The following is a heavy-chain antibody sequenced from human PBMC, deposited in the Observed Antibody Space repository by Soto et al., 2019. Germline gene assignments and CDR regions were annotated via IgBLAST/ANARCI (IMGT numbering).Heavy chain of an antibody. V-gene: IGHV4-39*01. CDR3: ARRGVSSYYSNY. D-gene: IGHD2-15*01. J-gene: IGHJ4*02. CDR2: IYYSGST. CDR1: GGSISDSSYC. Sequence: SETLSLTCTVSGGSISDSSYCWDWIRQPPGKGLEWIGNIYYSGSTYYNLSLKSRVTISVDTSKNQFSLKLSSVTAADTAVYYCARRGVSSYYSNYWGLGTLVTVSS.